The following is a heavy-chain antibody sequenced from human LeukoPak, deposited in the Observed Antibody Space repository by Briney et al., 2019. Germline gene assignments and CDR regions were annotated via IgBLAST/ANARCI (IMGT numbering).Heavy chain of an antibody. CDR3: ARLGRSSSSWSDAFDI. V-gene: IGHV4-59*01. CDR2: IYYSGST. CDR1: GGSISSYY. D-gene: IGHD6-13*01. J-gene: IGHJ3*02. Sequence: SETLSLTCTVSGGSISSYYWSWLRQPPGKGLEWIGYIYYSGSTNYNPSLKSRVTISVDTSKNQFSLKLSSVTAADTAVYYCARLGRSSSSWSDAFDIWGQGTMVTVSS.